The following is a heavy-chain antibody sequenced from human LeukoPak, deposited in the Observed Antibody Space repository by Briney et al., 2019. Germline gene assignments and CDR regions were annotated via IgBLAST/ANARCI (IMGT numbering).Heavy chain of an antibody. CDR2: INHSGST. J-gene: IGHJ4*02. CDR3: ARLSSFGSGGSCYDY. V-gene: IGHV4-34*01. D-gene: IGHD2-15*01. CDR1: GGSISSYY. Sequence: SETLSLTCTVSGGSISSYYWSWLRQPPGKGLEWIGEINHSGSTNYNPSLKSRVTISVDTSKNQFSLKLSSVTAADTAVYYCARLSSFGSGGSCYDYWGQGTLVTVSS.